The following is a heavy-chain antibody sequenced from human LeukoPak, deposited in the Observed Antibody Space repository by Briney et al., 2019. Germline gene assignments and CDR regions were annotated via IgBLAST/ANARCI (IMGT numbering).Heavy chain of an antibody. Sequence: SETLSLTCTVSGGSISSYYWSWLRQPPGKGLEWIGYIYYSGSTNYNPSLKSRVTISVDTTKNQFSLKMSSVTAADTAVYYCAREHVPGIAVAGTGGAFDIWGQGTMVTVSS. CDR2: IYYSGST. CDR3: AREHVPGIAVAGTGGAFDI. D-gene: IGHD6-19*01. J-gene: IGHJ3*02. CDR1: GGSISSYY. V-gene: IGHV4-59*01.